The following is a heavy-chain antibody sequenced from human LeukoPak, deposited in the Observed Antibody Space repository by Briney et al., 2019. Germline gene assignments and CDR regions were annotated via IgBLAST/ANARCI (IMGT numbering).Heavy chain of an antibody. D-gene: IGHD3-10*01. CDR1: GGSFSGYY. CDR3: ARRIGVLRSWWFDP. J-gene: IGHJ5*02. V-gene: IGHV4-34*01. Sequence: PSETLSLTCAVYGGSFSGYYWSWIRQPPGKGLEWIGEINHSGSTNYNPSLKSRVTISVDTSKNQFSLKLSSVTAADTAVYYCARRIGVLRSWWFDPWGQGTLVTVSS. CDR2: INHSGST.